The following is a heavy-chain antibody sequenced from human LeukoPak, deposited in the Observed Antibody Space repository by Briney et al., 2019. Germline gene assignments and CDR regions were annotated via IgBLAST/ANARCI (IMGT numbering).Heavy chain of an antibody. V-gene: IGHV1-2*02. D-gene: IGHD3-16*01. CDR2: INPNSGGT. J-gene: IGHJ4*02. CDR3: ARWDHVWGSFICDY. CDR1: GYIFTSYY. Sequence: GASVKVSCKASGYIFTSYYMHWVRQAPGQGLEWMGWINPNSGGTNYAQKFQGRVTMTRDTSISTAYMELSRLRSDDTAVYYCARWDHVWGSFICDYWGQGTLVTVSS.